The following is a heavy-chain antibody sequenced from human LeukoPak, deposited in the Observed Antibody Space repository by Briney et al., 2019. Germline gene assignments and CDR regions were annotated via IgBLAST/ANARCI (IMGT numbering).Heavy chain of an antibody. J-gene: IGHJ4*02. V-gene: IGHV4-34*01. CDR1: GGSFSGYY. CDR3: ARLYGGNAVDS. CDR2: INHSGST. D-gene: IGHD4-23*01. Sequence: SETLSLTCAIYGGSFSGYYWSWIRQPPGKGLEWIGEINHSGSTNYNPSLKSRVTISVDKSKNQVSLKLSSVTAADTAVYYCARLYGGNAVDSWGQGTLVTVSS.